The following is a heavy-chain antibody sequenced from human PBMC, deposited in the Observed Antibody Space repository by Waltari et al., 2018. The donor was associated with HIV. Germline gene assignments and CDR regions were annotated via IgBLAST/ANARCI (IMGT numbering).Heavy chain of an antibody. CDR1: GYPFTNYW. V-gene: IGHV5-51*03. D-gene: IGHD3-22*01. CDR3: ARLFYYDTTGYINNAFDI. Sequence: EVQLVQSGAEVRQSGESLKISCKASGYPFTNYWIAWVRQMSGEGLEWMGIIYPFDSDTRYNPSFEGQITISADKSLATAYLEWSNLNASDAAIYYCARLFYYDTTGYINNAFDIWGQGTVVTVS. CDR2: IYPFDSDT. J-gene: IGHJ3*02.